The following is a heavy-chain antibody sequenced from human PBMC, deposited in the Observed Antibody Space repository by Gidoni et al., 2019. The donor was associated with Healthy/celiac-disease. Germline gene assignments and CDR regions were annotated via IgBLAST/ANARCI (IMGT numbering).Heavy chain of an antibody. CDR1: GYTFTSYA. D-gene: IGHD3-10*01. Sequence: QVQLVQSGAEVKKPGASVKVSCKASGYTFTSYAINWVRQATGQGLEWMGWMNPNSGNTGYAQKFQGRVTMTRNTSISTAYMQLSSLRSEDTAVYYCASITMVRGVMGDWGQGTQVTVSS. CDR2: MNPNSGNT. V-gene: IGHV1-8*01. J-gene: IGHJ4*02. CDR3: ASITMVRGVMGD.